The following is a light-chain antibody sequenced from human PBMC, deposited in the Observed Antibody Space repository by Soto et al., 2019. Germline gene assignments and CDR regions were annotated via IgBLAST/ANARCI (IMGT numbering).Light chain of an antibody. J-gene: IGKJ1*01. Sequence: EIVLTQSPGTLSLSPGERATLSCRASQSVTSNDLVWYQQKAGQAPRLLIYGISSRATGIPDRFSGSGSGTDFSLTISILEPEDFAVYYCQHYGSSLWTFGQGPKVEI. CDR1: QSVTSND. CDR3: QHYGSSLWT. CDR2: GIS. V-gene: IGKV3-20*01.